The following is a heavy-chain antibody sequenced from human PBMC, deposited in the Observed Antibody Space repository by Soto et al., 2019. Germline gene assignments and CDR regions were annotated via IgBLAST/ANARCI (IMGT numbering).Heavy chain of an antibody. CDR2: MNPNSGNT. CDR3: AREIWSGYLYYYYYYMDV. J-gene: IGHJ6*03. CDR1: GYTFTSYD. Sequence: ASVKVSCKASGYTFTSYDINWVRQATGQGLEGMGWMNPNSGNTGYAQKFQGRVTMTRNTSISTVYMELSSLRSEDTAVYYCAREIWSGYLYYYYYYMDVWGKGTTVTVSS. V-gene: IGHV1-8*01. D-gene: IGHD3-3*01.